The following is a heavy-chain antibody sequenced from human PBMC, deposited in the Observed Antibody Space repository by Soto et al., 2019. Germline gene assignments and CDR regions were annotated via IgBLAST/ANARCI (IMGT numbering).Heavy chain of an antibody. CDR1: GFTFSSYA. CDR3: AREGVDTAMGVSYYYGMDV. V-gene: IGHV3-30-3*01. D-gene: IGHD5-18*01. CDR2: ISYDGSNK. Sequence: QVQLVESGGGVVQPGRSLRLSCAASGFTFSSYAMHWVRQAPGKGLEWVAVISYDGSNKYYADSVKGRFTISSDNSKNTLYLQMNSLRAEDTAVYYCAREGVDTAMGVSYYYGMDVW. J-gene: IGHJ6*01.